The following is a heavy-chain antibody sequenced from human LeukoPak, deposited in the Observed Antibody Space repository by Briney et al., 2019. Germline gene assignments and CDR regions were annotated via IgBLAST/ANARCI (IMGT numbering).Heavy chain of an antibody. CDR3: ARVSEGYSSSYAIDP. CDR1: GFTFSSYG. D-gene: IGHD6-6*01. V-gene: IGHV3-30*03. CDR2: ISYDGSNK. J-gene: IGHJ5*02. Sequence: GGSLRLSCAASGFTFSSYGMHWVRQAPGKGLEWVAVISYDGSNKYYADSVKGRFTISRDNSKNTLYLQMNSLRAEDTAVYYCARVSEGYSSSYAIDPWGQGTLVTVSS.